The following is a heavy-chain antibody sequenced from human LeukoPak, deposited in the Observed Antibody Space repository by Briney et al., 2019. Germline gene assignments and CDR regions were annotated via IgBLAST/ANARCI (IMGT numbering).Heavy chain of an antibody. CDR2: IWYDGSNK. D-gene: IGHD2-15*01. CDR3: ARDLAAGYYYYYYGMDV. V-gene: IGHV3-33*01. CDR1: GFTFSNYG. Sequence: GGSLRLSCAASGFTFSNYGMHWVRQAPGKGLEWVAVIWYDGSNKYYADSVQGRFTISRDNSKNTLYLQMNSLRAEDTAVYYCARDLAAGYYYYYYGMDVWGQGTTVTVSS. J-gene: IGHJ6*02.